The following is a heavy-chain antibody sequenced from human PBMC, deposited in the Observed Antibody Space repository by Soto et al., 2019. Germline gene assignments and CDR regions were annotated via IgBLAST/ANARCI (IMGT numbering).Heavy chain of an antibody. J-gene: IGHJ6*02. CDR2: IDPIDSHT. D-gene: IGHD2-2*01. V-gene: IGHV5-10-1*01. Sequence: PGESLKLSCKGSGYSFTNYWISWVRQMPGKGLGWMGRIDPIDSHTTYSPSFQGHVTISTDKSINTAYLQWSSLKASDTAMYYCARRYCSSATCPRNYYGMDVWGQGTTVTVSS. CDR3: ARRYCSSATCPRNYYGMDV. CDR1: GYSFTNYW.